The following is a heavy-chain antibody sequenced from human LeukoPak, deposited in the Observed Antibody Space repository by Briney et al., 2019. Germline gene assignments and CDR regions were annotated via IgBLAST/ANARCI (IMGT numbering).Heavy chain of an antibody. CDR2: ISDSGTNT. Sequence: PGGSLRLSCVASGFTFSSVAMSWVRQAPGKGLEWVSSISDSGTNTYYADSVKGRFTISRDTSKYTVYLQMNSLRADDTAVYYCATGIAIFGRAWGQGTLVTVSS. D-gene: IGHD3-3*01. J-gene: IGHJ4*02. V-gene: IGHV3-23*01. CDR3: ATGIAIFGRA. CDR1: GFTFSSVA.